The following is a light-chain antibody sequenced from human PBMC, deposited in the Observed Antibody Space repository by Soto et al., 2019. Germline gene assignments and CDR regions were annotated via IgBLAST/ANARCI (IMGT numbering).Light chain of an antibody. CDR1: QSLLHSNGYNY. J-gene: IGKJ1*01. Sequence: NLMADSRRSVRVNPGEHASISCSNSQSLLHSNGYNYLDWYLQKPGQSPQLLIYLGSYRASGVPDRFSGSGSGTDFTLKICRVEAEDIGVCYCMPALQTQPLGQGTKVDI. CDR3: MPALQTQP. V-gene: IGKV2-28*01. CDR2: LGS.